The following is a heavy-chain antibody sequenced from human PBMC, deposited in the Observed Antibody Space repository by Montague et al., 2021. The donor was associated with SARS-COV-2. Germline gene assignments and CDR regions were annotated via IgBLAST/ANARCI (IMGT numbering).Heavy chain of an antibody. V-gene: IGHV4-61*02. CDR3: ARVRWGEAARGTFYYGMDV. CDR1: GGSFSSRSYY. CDR2: VYITGST. Sequence: TLSLTCTVSGGSFSSRSYYWSWLRQSAGKGLEFLGRVYITGSTNYNPSLESRVTTSIDTSKNQFSLKLSSETAADTAVYYCARVRWGEAARGTFYYGMDVWGQGTTVTVSS. J-gene: IGHJ6*02. D-gene: IGHD6-13*01.